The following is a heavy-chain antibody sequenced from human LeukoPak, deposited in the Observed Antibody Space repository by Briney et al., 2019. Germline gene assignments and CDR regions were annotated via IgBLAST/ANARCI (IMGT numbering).Heavy chain of an antibody. J-gene: IGHJ5*02. D-gene: IGHD2-2*01. CDR2: IYYSGST. CDR3: ARSPIVVVPTAIPGWFDP. V-gene: IGHV4-31*03. CDR1: GGSISSGGFY. Sequence: ASETLSLTCTVSGGSISSGGFYWSWIRQHPGKGLEWIGYIYYSGSTYYNPSLKSRVTISVETSKNQFSLKLSSVTAADTAVYYCARSPIVVVPTAIPGWFDPWGQGTLVTVSS.